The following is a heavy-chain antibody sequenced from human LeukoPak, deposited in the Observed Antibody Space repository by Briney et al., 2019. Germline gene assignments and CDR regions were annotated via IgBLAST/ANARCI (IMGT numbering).Heavy chain of an antibody. CDR1: GFTFSSYA. V-gene: IGHV3-23*01. J-gene: IGHJ4*02. CDR3: AKAYYYDSSGYYACDY. D-gene: IGHD3-22*01. CDR2: ISGSAGST. Sequence: GGSLRLSCAASGFTFSSYAMNWVRQAPGRGLEWVSAISGSAGSTYYADSVKGRFTISRDNSKNTLYLQMNSLRAEDTAVYYCAKAYYYDSSGYYACDYWGRGTLVTVSS.